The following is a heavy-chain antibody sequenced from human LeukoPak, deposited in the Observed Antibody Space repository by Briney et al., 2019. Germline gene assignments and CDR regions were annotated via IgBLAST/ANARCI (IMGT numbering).Heavy chain of an antibody. CDR3: AREGSMTARPFVSIDY. V-gene: IGHV4-4*07. Sequence: SETLSRTCTVSGGSISSYYWSWVRQPAGKGLEWIGRIHTSGSTDYNPSLESRVTMSVDTSKNQFSLKLSSVTAADTAVYYCAREGSMTARPFVSIDYWGQGTLVTVSS. J-gene: IGHJ4*02. CDR2: IHTSGST. CDR1: GGSISSYY. D-gene: IGHD6-6*01.